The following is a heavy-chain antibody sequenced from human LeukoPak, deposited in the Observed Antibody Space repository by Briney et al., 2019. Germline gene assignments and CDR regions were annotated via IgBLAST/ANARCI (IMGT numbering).Heavy chain of an antibody. CDR3: ARGLDLSY. CDR2: IRGSDGST. CDR1: GFTFSSYV. Sequence: GSLRLSCAASGFTFSSYVINWVRQAPGKGLEWVSGIRGSDGSTYYADSVRGRFTISRDNSKNTLYPQMNSLRAEDTAAYYCARGLDLSYWGQGALVAVSS. D-gene: IGHD3-10*01. J-gene: IGHJ4*02. V-gene: IGHV3-23*01.